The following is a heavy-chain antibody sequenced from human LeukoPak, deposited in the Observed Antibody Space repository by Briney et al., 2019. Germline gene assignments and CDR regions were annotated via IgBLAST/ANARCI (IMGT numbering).Heavy chain of an antibody. J-gene: IGHJ4*02. Sequence: VASVKVSCKASGYIFASYDINWVRQATGQGREWMGWMNPNSGNTGYAQKFQGRVTMTRTTSITTAYMELSSLRSEDTAVYYCARGLSCSGGSCYSLDYWGQGTLVTVSS. CDR1: GYIFASYD. CDR2: MNPNSGNT. CDR3: ARGLSCSGGSCYSLDY. V-gene: IGHV1-8*01. D-gene: IGHD2-15*01.